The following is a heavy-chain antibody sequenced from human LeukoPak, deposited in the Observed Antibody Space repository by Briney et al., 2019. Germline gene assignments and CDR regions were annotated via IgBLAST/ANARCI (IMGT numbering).Heavy chain of an antibody. V-gene: IGHV4-59*01. CDR1: GGSISTYY. Sequence: SETLSLTCTVSGGSISTYYWSWIRQPPGKGLERIGDIYYSGRTNYNPSLKSRVTISVDTSKNQFSLRLNSVTAADTAVYYCARGVSSSWYPIDYWGQGTLVTVSS. J-gene: IGHJ4*02. D-gene: IGHD6-13*01. CDR2: IYYSGRT. CDR3: ARGVSSSWYPIDY.